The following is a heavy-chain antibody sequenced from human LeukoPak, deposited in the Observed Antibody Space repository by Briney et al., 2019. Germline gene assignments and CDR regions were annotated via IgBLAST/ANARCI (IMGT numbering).Heavy chain of an antibody. CDR2: INSDGSST. V-gene: IGHV3-74*01. CDR3: ARASYYDSSGSYPFDY. CDR1: GFTLSSYW. D-gene: IGHD3-22*01. Sequence: AGGSLRLSCAASGFTLSSYWMHWVRQAPGKGLVWVSRINSDGSSTSYADSVKGRFTISRDNAKNTLYLQMNSLRAEDTAVYYCARASYYDSSGSYPFDYWGQGTLVTVSS. J-gene: IGHJ4*02.